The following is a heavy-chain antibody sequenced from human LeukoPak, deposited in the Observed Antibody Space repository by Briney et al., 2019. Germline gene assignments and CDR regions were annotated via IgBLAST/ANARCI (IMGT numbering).Heavy chain of an antibody. CDR1: GYTLTELS. CDR2: FDPEDGET. D-gene: IGHD2-2*01. V-gene: IGHV1-24*01. CDR3: ATINHEYQLLFDY. J-gene: IGHJ4*02. Sequence: GASVKVSCKVSGYTLTELSMHWVRQAPGKGLEWMGGFDPEDGETIYAQKFQGRVTMTEDTSTDTAYMELNSLRSEDTAMYYCATINHEYQLLFDYWGQGTLVTGSS.